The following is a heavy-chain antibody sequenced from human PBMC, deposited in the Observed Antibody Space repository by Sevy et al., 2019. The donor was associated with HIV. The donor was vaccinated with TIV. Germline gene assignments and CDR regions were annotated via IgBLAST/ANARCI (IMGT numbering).Heavy chain of an antibody. Sequence: GGSLRLSCAGSGFTFSNYWMHWVRQAPGKGLVWVSRIISDGSSTSYADSVTGRFPISRDNAKNTLYLQMNSLRAEDTAVYYCARGPYYRDTNTYFFMHYWGQGTLVTVSS. D-gene: IGHD3-22*01. CDR2: IISDGSST. J-gene: IGHJ4*02. CDR3: ARGPYYRDTNTYFFMHY. V-gene: IGHV3-74*01. CDR1: GFTFSNYW.